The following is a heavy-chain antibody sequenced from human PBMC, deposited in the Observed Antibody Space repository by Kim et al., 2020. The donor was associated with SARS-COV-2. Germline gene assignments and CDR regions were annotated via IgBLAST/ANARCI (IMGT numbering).Heavy chain of an antibody. CDR1: GASVSTDVYY. CDR2: IFYSGAT. D-gene: IGHD1-1*01. J-gene: IGHJ4*02. Sequence: SETLSLTCTVSGASVSTDVYYWSWIRQPPGKGLEWIGYIFYSGATYYNPSLKRRVTLSVDASKNQFSLKLDSVTAADTAVYYSARGPTTTTDYCGPGTLV. V-gene: IGHV4-30-4*01. CDR3: ARGPTTTTDY.